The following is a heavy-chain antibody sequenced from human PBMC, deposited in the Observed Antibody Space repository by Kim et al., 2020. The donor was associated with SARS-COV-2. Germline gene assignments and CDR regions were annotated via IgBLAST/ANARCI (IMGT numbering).Heavy chain of an antibody. Sequence: ASVKVSCKTSGYTFSRFAMHWVRQVPGQRLEWVGWILVTNGVTQDSEKFRGRVAIGADTSATTAYMELSGLTSADTAVYYCARGGGDFAYDHWGQGPLGT. CDR2: ILVTNGVT. V-gene: IGHV1-3*01. CDR1: GYTFSRFA. D-gene: IGHD2-21*02. J-gene: IGHJ5*02. CDR3: ARGGGDFAYDH.